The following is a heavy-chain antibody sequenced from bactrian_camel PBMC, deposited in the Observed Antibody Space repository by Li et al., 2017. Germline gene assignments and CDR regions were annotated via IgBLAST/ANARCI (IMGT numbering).Heavy chain of an antibody. CDR2: ISSGGGTT. CDR3: AAGYDLTIRGACYALGARQRAYFSY. CDR1: GDTKNYC. J-gene: IGHJ4*01. V-gene: IGHV3-3*01. Sequence: HVQLVESGGGTAQTGGSLRLSCVASGDTKNYCMAWFRQVPGKEREEVAAISSGGGTTYYSDSVKGRFTISQDNANYTLYLQMNSLKPDDTAMYYCAAGYDLTIRGACYALGARQRAYFSYWGQGTQVTVS. D-gene: IGHD3*01.